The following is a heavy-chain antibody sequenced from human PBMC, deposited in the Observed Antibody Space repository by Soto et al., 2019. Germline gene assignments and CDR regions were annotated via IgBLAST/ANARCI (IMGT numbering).Heavy chain of an antibody. V-gene: IGHV5-51*01. Sequence: GESLKISCKGSGYSFTSYWIGWVRQMPGKGLEWMGIIYPGDSDTRYSPSFQGQVTISADKSISTAYLQWSSLKASDTAMYYCARSPNSRYCSSTSCYTRFYYGMDVWSQRTTVTVSS. CDR2: IYPGDSDT. CDR3: ARSPNSRYCSSTSCYTRFYYGMDV. J-gene: IGHJ6*02. CDR1: GYSFTSYW. D-gene: IGHD2-2*02.